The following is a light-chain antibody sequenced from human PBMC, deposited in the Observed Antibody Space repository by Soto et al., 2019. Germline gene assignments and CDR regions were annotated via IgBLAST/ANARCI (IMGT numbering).Light chain of an antibody. CDR2: GAT. CDR1: QSVRSSY. Sequence: DIVLTQSPGTLSLSPGERATLSCRASQSVRSSYLAWYRQKPGQAPRLLIYGATSRATGIPDRFSGSGSGTDFTLTISRLEPEDFAVYYCQQYDSTPLYTFGQGTKLEIK. V-gene: IGKV3-20*01. CDR3: QQYDSTPLYT. J-gene: IGKJ2*01.